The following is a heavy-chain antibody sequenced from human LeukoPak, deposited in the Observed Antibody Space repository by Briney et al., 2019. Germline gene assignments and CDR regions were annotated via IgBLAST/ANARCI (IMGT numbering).Heavy chain of an antibody. Sequence: GGSLRLSCAASGFTFSSYAMSWVRQAPGKGLEWVSAISGSGGSTYYADSVKGRFAISRDNSKNTLYLQMNSLRAEDTAVYYCAKERGLYYDSSGYYYFDYWGQGTLVTVSS. J-gene: IGHJ4*02. D-gene: IGHD3-22*01. CDR1: GFTFSSYA. CDR2: ISGSGGST. CDR3: AKERGLYYDSSGYYYFDY. V-gene: IGHV3-23*01.